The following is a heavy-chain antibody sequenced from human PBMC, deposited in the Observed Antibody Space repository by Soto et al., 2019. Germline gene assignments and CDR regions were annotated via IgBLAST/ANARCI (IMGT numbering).Heavy chain of an antibody. Sequence: EVQLLESGGGLVQPGGSLRLSCAASGFTFSSYAMTWVRQAAGKGLEWVSTIRARGDSTFYGDSVKGRCTISRDNSDNTVYLQMNSLKAEDTAVYYCAKGGYTTYFEYWAQRTLVTVSS. D-gene: IGHD5-18*01. CDR2: IRARGDST. CDR3: AKGGYTTYFEY. CDR1: GFTFSSYA. J-gene: IGHJ4*02. V-gene: IGHV3-23*01.